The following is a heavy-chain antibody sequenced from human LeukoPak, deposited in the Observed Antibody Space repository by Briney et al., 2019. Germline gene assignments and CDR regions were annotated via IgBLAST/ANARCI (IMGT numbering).Heavy chain of an antibody. V-gene: IGHV5-51*01. CDR2: IYPGDSET. Sequence: GESLKISCKGSGYSFPNYWIAWVRQMPGKGLEWMGIIYPGDSETRYSPSFQGQVTISADKSISTAYLQWSSLKASDTAMYYCATSYPGSGWYPGDYWGQGTLVTVSS. CDR3: ATSYPGSGWYPGDY. CDR1: GYSFPNYW. J-gene: IGHJ4*02. D-gene: IGHD6-19*01.